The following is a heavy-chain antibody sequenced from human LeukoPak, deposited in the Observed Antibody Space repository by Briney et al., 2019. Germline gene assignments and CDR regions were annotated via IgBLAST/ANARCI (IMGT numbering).Heavy chain of an antibody. CDR2: ISASGGNS. D-gene: IGHD1-26*01. Sequence: PGGSLRLSCTASGFTVSDYAISWVRQASGRGLEWVSLISASGGNSYYADSVKGRFTVSRDSSKNTLHLQMNSLRAEDTAVYYCARDIELSCWGQGTLVTVSS. J-gene: IGHJ4*02. CDR1: GFTVSDYA. CDR3: ARDIELSC. V-gene: IGHV3-23*01.